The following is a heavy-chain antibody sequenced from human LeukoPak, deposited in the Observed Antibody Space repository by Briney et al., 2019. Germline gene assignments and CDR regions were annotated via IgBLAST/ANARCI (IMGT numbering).Heavy chain of an antibody. CDR1: GLTFSSSA. CDR3: AKPPDCSSTSCYPYYYYGMDV. V-gene: IGHV3-23*01. Sequence: GGSLRLSCAASGLTFSSSAMNWVSQAPGQGLEWVSAITTSGGTTYYADSVRGRFTISRDNSKNTLYLQMNSLRAEDTAVYYCAKPPDCSSTSCYPYYYYGMDVWGQGTTVTVSS. D-gene: IGHD2-2*01. J-gene: IGHJ6*02. CDR2: ITTSGGTT.